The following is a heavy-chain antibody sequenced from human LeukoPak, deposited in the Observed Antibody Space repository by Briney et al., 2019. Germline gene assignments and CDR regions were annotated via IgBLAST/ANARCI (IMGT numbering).Heavy chain of an antibody. CDR1: GGAFSGYY. Sequence: PSETLSLTCAVYGGAFSGYYWSWIRQPPGKGLEWIGEINHSGSTNYNPSLKRRVTISVDTSKNQFSLKLSSVTAADTAVYSCARGRRWGSGWWVSSTDYYYYMDVWGKGTTVTVSS. CDR2: INHSGST. D-gene: IGHD6-19*01. J-gene: IGHJ6*03. CDR3: ARGRRWGSGWWVSSTDYYYYMDV. V-gene: IGHV4-34*01.